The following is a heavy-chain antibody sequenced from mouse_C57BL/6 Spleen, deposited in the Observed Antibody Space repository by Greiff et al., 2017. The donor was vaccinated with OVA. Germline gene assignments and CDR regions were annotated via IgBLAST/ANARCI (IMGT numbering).Heavy chain of an antibody. J-gene: IGHJ4*01. V-gene: IGHV1-9*01. CDR2: ILPGSGST. CDR3: ATFYYYCSSYVMDYYAMDY. D-gene: IGHD1-1*01. CDR1: GYTFTGYW. Sequence: QVQLKESGAELMKPGASVKLSCKATGYTFTGYWIEWVKQRPGHGLEWIGEILPGSGSTNYNEKFKGKATFTADTSSNTAYMQLISLTTEDSAIYYYATFYYYCSSYVMDYYAMDYWGQGTSVTVSS.